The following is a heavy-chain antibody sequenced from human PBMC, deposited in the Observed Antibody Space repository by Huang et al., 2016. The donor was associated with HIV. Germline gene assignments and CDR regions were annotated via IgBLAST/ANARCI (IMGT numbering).Heavy chain of an antibody. CDR1: GFTFSSYA. CDR2: ISYDESTN. V-gene: IGHV3-30-3*01. CDR3: ARGSRSNGVSSFDY. J-gene: IGHJ4*02. Sequence: QVQLVASVGGVVQPGRSLRLSCAASGFTFSSYAMHWVRQAPGKWRGVWAVISYDESTNSSTDSVRGRFTISRDNSKNTLYLQMNSLRAEDTAVYYCARGSRSNGVSSFDYWGQGTLVTVSS. D-gene: IGHD2-8*01.